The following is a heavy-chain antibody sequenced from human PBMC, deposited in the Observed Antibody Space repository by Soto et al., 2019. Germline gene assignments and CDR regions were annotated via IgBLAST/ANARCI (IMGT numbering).Heavy chain of an antibody. J-gene: IGHJ6*02. D-gene: IGHD3-9*01. CDR3: VRGIDDILTGPYYYYGMDV. CDR2: IYHSGST. CDR1: GYSISSGYY. V-gene: IGHV4-38-2*01. Sequence: TLSLTCAVSGYSISSGYYWGWIRQPPGKGLEWIGSIYHSGSTYYNPSLKSRVTISVDTSKNQFSLKLSSVTAADTAVYYCVRGIDDILTGPYYYYGMDVWGQGTTVTVSS.